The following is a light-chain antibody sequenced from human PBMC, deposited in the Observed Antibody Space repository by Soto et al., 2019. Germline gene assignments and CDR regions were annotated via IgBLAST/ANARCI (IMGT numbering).Light chain of an antibody. CDR1: QSGTSRY. J-gene: IGKJ1*01. V-gene: IGKV3-20*01. CDR3: QQYGSSPWT. Sequence: IVLTQAPGTLALFPGERATLSCRASQSGTSRYLAWYQQKPCQAPRLLLYEDTNRATGIPARFSGRGSGTDFTLTISRLEPEDFALYYCQQYGSSPWTFGQVTKVDI. CDR2: EDT.